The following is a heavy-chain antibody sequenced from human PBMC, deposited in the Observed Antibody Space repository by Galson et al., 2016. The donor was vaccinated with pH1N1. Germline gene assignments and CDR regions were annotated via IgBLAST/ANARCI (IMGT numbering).Heavy chain of an antibody. CDR2: INPITGIT. CDR3: ARWFDSSGYYYFDY. Sequence: SVKVSCKASGYTFTRHYMHWVRQATGQGLEWMGIINPITGITTYAQNFQGRVTMTRDTSTSAVQMELSSLRSEDTAVYYCARWFDSSGYYYFDYWGQGSLITVSS. J-gene: IGHJ4*02. D-gene: IGHD3-22*01. CDR1: GYTFTRHY. V-gene: IGHV1-46*01.